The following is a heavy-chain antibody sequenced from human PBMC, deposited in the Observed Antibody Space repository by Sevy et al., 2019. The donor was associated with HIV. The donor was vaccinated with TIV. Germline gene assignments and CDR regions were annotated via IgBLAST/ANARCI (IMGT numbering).Heavy chain of an antibody. CDR2: IIPIFGTA. CDR3: ARANYGAGSYRRFDY. J-gene: IGHJ4*02. V-gene: IGHV1-69*13. Sequence: ASVKVSCKASGGTFSSYAISWVRQAPGQGLEWMGGIIPIFGTANYARKFQGRVTITADESTSTAYMELSSLRSEDTAVYYCARANYGAGSYRRFDYWGQGTLVTVSS. D-gene: IGHD3-10*01. CDR1: GGTFSSYA.